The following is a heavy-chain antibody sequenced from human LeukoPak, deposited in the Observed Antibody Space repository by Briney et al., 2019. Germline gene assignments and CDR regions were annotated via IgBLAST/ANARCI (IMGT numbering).Heavy chain of an antibody. D-gene: IGHD1-26*01. V-gene: IGHV4-39*01. CDR2: IYYSGST. J-gene: IGHJ4*02. CDR1: GGSISSSSYY. CDR3: ARTYIVGPTRHFDY. Sequence: SETLSLTCTVSGGSISSSSYYWGWIRQPPGKGLEWIGSIYYSGSTYYNPSLKSRVTISVDTSKNQFSLKLSSVTAADTAVYFCARTYIVGPTRHFDYWGQGTLVTVSS.